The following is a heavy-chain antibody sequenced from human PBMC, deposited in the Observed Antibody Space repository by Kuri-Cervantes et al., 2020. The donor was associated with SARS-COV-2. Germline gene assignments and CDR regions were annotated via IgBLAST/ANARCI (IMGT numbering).Heavy chain of an antibody. CDR2: INYSGTT. J-gene: IGHJ6*03. Sequence: SQTLSLTCGVFGGPFSNFLLDWVRQPPGKGMDWIGEINYSGTTNYNPSLKSRVTMSVDPSKNLFSLNLTSVTAADTAMYYCARLRRHNDGWFATGYYMDVWGKGTTVTVSS. CDR3: ARLRRHNDGWFATGYYMDV. V-gene: IGHV4-34*01. CDR1: GGPFSNFL. D-gene: IGHD6-19*01.